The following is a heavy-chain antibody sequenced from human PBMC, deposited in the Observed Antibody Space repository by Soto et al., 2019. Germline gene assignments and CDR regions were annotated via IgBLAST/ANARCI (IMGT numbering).Heavy chain of an antibody. V-gene: IGHV3-33*01. D-gene: IGHD3-3*01. CDR2: IWYDGSNK. CDR1: GFTFSSYG. Sequence: GGSLRVSWAASGFTFSSYGMHWVRQAPGKGLEWVAVIWYDGSNKYYADSVKGRFTISRDNSKNTLYLQMNSLRAEDTAVYYCARAPEWLSHYYYYYYMDVWGKGTTVTVSS. J-gene: IGHJ6*03. CDR3: ARAPEWLSHYYYYYYMDV.